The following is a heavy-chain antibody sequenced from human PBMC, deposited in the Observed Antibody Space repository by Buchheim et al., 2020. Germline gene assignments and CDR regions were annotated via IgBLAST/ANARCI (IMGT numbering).Heavy chain of an antibody. CDR2: IFSSGGT. Sequence: QVQLQDSGPGLVKPSEPLSLTSSASVAPISGYYWSWIRQSPGKGLEWIGNIFSSGGTNYNPSLNSRVTISVDTSKTQFSLRLRSVTAADTAVYYCAGAGERNNDFDPWSQGTL. V-gene: IGHV4-59*01. CDR1: VAPISGYY. D-gene: IGHD1-1*01. CDR3: AGAGERNNDFDP. J-gene: IGHJ5*02.